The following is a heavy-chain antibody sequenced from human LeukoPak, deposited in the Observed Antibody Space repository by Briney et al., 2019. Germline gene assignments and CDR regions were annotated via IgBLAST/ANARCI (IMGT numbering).Heavy chain of an antibody. D-gene: IGHD1-1*01. V-gene: IGHV3-23*01. CDR1: EFTFSSYA. CDR3: GKDRTTGTAYYYYYYGMDV. CDR2: IRGSGGST. J-gene: IGHJ6*02. Sequence: PGGSLRLSCAASEFTFSSYAMSWVRQAPGKGLEWVSAIRGSGGSTYYADSVKGRFTISRENSKHTLYLQMNSLRAEDTAVYYCGKDRTTGTAYYYYYYGMDVWGQGTTVTVSS.